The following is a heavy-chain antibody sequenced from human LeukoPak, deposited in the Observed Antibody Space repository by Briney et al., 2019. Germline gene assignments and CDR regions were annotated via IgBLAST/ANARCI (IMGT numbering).Heavy chain of an antibody. Sequence: ASVKVSCKASGYAFTDYYIHWVRQAPGQGLEWMGWINPNSGGTNYAQKLQGRVTMTGDTSTSTVYMELSSLTSEDTAVYYCARGLLGWKNSAPRFWGQGTLVTVSS. J-gene: IGHJ4*02. CDR3: ARGLLGWKNSAPRF. V-gene: IGHV1-2*02. CDR1: GYAFTDYY. CDR2: INPNSGGT. D-gene: IGHD1-1*01.